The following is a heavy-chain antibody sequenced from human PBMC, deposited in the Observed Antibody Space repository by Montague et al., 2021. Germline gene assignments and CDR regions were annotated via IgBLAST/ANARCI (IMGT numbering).Heavy chain of an antibody. CDR3: ASSSGGGWLQSYFDY. V-gene: IGHV4-39*01. CDR2: VYDGVST. CDR1: GGSITSSSYY. J-gene: IGHJ4*02. D-gene: IGHD5-24*01. Sequence: SETLSLTCTVSGGSITSSSYYWGWICQPPGKGWDWIRCVYDGVSTNYNPALKSRVTIYADTSKNQFSLKLSSVTAADTAVYYCASSSGGGWLQSYFDYWGQGTLVTVSS.